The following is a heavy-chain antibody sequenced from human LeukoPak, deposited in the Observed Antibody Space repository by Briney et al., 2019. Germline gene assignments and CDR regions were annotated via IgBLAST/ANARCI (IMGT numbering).Heavy chain of an antibody. CDR3: ARGPLVVVAATPLADY. D-gene: IGHD2-15*01. Sequence: PGGSLRLSCAASGFTFSSYWMSWVRQAPGKGLEWVANIKQDGSEKYYVDSVKGRFIISRDNAKNSLYLQMNSLRAEDTAVYYCARGPLVVVAATPLADYWGQGTLVTVSS. CDR2: IKQDGSEK. CDR1: GFTFSSYW. J-gene: IGHJ4*02. V-gene: IGHV3-7*01.